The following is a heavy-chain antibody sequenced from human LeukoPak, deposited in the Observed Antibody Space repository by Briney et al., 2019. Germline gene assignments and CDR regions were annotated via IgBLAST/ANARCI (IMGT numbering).Heavy chain of an antibody. V-gene: IGHV3-66*01. J-gene: IGHJ4*02. D-gene: IGHD3-22*01. Sequence: GGSLRLSCVASGLDFSDSGMLWVRQAPGKGLEWASVIYSGGSTYYADSVKGRFTISRDNSKNTLYLQMNSLRAEDTAVYYCARGGIFNPYELWGQGTLVTVSS. CDR1: GLDFSDSG. CDR2: IYSGGST. CDR3: ARGGIFNPYEL.